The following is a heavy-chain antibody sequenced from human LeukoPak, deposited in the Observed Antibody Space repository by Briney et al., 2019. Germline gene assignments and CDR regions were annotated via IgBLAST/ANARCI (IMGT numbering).Heavy chain of an antibody. CDR2: ISSSSSYI. J-gene: IGHJ6*02. V-gene: IGHV3-21*01. D-gene: IGHD1-26*01. Sequence: GGSLRLSCAASGFTFSSYSMNWARQAPGKGLEWVSSISSSSSYIYYADSVKGRFTISRDNAKNSLYLQMNSLRAEDTAVYYCARDPVGATPAYGMDVWGQGTTVTVSS. CDR3: ARDPVGATPAYGMDV. CDR1: GFTFSSYS.